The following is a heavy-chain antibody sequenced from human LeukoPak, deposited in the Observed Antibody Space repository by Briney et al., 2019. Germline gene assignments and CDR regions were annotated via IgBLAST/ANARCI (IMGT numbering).Heavy chain of an antibody. CDR2: ISSSSSTI. J-gene: IGHJ4*02. V-gene: IGHV3-48*01. Sequence: PGGSLRLSCAASGFTFSSYGMTWVRQAPGKGLEWVSYISSSSSTIYYADSVKGRFTISRDNAKNSLYLQMNSLRAEDTAVYYCARAIEKDYWGQGTLVTVSS. CDR1: GFTFSSYG. CDR3: ARAIEKDY.